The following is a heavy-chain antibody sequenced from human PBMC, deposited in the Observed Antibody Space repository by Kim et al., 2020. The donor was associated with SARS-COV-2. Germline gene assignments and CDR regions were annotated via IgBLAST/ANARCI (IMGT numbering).Heavy chain of an antibody. CDR1: GGTFSSYA. D-gene: IGHD3-16*01. Sequence: SVKVPCKASGGTFSSYAISWVRQAPGQGLEWMGGIIPIFGTANYAQKFQGRVTITADESTSTAYMELNSLRYEDTAVYYCARDRGEAEEGLGFDCYGMDVWGQGTTITVSS. CDR3: ARDRGEAEEGLGFDCYGMDV. CDR2: IIPIFGTA. J-gene: IGHJ6*02. V-gene: IGHV1-69*13.